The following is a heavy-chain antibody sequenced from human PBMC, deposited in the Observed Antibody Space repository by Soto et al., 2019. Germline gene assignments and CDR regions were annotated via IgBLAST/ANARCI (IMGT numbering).Heavy chain of an antibody. Sequence: PGGSLRLSCAASGFTFSSYAMHWVRHAPGKGLEWVAVISYDGSNKYYADSVKGRFTISRDNSKNTLYLQMNSLRAEDTAVYYCARELPYYYDSSGYYVWYFDYWGQGTLVTVSS. CDR3: ARELPYYYDSSGYYVWYFDY. CDR2: ISYDGSNK. V-gene: IGHV3-30-3*01. D-gene: IGHD3-22*01. J-gene: IGHJ4*02. CDR1: GFTFSSYA.